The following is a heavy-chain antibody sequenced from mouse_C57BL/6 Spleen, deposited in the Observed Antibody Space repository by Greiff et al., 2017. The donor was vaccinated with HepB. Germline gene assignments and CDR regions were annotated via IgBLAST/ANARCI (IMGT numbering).Heavy chain of an antibody. CDR3: ARRGTGFDY. D-gene: IGHD4-1*01. J-gene: IGHJ2*01. V-gene: IGHV5-12*01. CDR2: ISNGGGST. Sequence: DVKLVESGGGLVQPGGSLKLSCAPSGFTFSDYYMYWVRQTPEKRLEWVAYISNGGGSTYYPDTVKGRFTISRDNAKNTLYLQMSRLKSEDTAMYYCARRGTGFDYWGQGTTLTVSS. CDR1: GFTFSDYY.